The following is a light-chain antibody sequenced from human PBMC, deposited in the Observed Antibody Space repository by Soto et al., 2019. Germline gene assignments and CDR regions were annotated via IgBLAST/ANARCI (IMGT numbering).Light chain of an antibody. CDR2: RAS. Sequence: EIVLTQSPGTLSLSPGERATLSCRASQGVNRDYLTWYQQKPSQAPRLLIYRASTRATGIPDRFSGSGSGTDFTLTISRLEPEDFAVYYCQHYGTSQYTFGQGTKLEIK. CDR3: QHYGTSQYT. J-gene: IGKJ2*01. V-gene: IGKV3-20*01. CDR1: QGVNRDY.